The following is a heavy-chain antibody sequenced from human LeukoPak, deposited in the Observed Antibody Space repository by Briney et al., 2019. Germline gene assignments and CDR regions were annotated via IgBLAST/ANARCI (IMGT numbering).Heavy chain of an antibody. V-gene: IGHV3-66*01. CDR1: GFTVSSNY. J-gene: IGHJ4*02. D-gene: IGHD3-10*01. Sequence: PGGSLRLSCAASGFTVSSNYMSWVRQAPGKGLEWVSVIYSGGSTYYADSVKGRFTISRDNSKNTLYLQMNSLRAEDTAVYYCARTPKYYYGSGSLDHWGQGTLVTVSS. CDR2: IYSGGST. CDR3: ARTPKYYYGSGSLDH.